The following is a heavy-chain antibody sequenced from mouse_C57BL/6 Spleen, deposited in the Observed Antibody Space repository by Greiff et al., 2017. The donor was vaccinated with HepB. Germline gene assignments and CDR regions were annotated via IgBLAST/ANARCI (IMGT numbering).Heavy chain of an antibody. Sequence: QVQLQQSGAELVKPGASVKISCKASGYAFSSYWMNWVKQRPGKGLEWIGQIYPGDGDTNYNGKFKGKATLTADKSSSTAYMQLSSLTSEDSAVYFCARKRAYYSNYYFDYWGQGTTLTVSS. J-gene: IGHJ2*01. CDR1: GYAFSSYW. D-gene: IGHD2-5*01. CDR2: IYPGDGDT. CDR3: ARKRAYYSNYYFDY. V-gene: IGHV1-80*01.